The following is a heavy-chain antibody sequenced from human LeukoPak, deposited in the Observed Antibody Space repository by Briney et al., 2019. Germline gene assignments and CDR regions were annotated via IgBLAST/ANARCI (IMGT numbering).Heavy chain of an antibody. CDR3: AGTVTTDYYGMDV. CDR1: GGSFSGYY. D-gene: IGHD4-11*01. J-gene: IGHJ6*02. Sequence: SETLSLTCAVYGGSFSGYYWSWIRQPPGKGLEWIGEINHSGSTNYNPSLKSRVTISVDTSKNQFSLKLSSVTAADTAVYYCAGTVTTDYYGMDVWGQGTTVTVSS. CDR2: INHSGST. V-gene: IGHV4-34*01.